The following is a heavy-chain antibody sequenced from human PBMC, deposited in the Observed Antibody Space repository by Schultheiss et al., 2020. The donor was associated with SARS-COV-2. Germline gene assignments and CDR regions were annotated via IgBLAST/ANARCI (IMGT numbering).Heavy chain of an antibody. J-gene: IGHJ4*02. CDR1: GYTFTSYD. V-gene: IGHV1-2*04. Sequence: ASVKVSCKASGYTFTSYDINWVRQATGQGLEWMGWINPNSGGTNYAQKFQGWVTMTRDTSISTAYMELSRLRSDDTAVYYCARGGDIVLMVYAMSDFDYWGQGTLVTVSS. CDR2: INPNSGGT. CDR3: ARGGDIVLMVYAMSDFDY. D-gene: IGHD2-8*01.